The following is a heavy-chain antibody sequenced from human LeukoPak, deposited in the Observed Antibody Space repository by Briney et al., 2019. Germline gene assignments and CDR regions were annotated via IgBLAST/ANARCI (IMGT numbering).Heavy chain of an antibody. CDR3: ARDMRTTVVVYYFDY. CDR1: GGSISSYY. D-gene: IGHD4-23*01. J-gene: IGHJ4*02. Sequence: SETLSLTCTVSGGSISSYYWSWIRQPPGKGLEWIGYIYYSGSTNYNPSLKSRVTISVDTSKNQFSLKLSSVTAADTAVYYCARDMRTTVVVYYFDYWGQGTLVTVSS. CDR2: IYYSGST. V-gene: IGHV4-59*12.